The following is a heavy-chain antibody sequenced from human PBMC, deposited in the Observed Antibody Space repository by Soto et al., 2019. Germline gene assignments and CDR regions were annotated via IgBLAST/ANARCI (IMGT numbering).Heavy chain of an antibody. CDR1: GFTFSIYG. Sequence: QVQLVESGGGVVQPGRSLRLSCAASGFTFSIYGMHWVRQAPGKGLEWLAVIWYDVSNKYDADYVRGRFTISSANYKNTLYLQLNSMRGENPAVYYCARALGYCSGGRCPRLGILHYWGQGTLV. CDR2: IWYDVSNK. CDR3: ARALGYCSGGRCPRLGILHY. D-gene: IGHD2-15*01. V-gene: IGHV3-33*01. J-gene: IGHJ4*02.